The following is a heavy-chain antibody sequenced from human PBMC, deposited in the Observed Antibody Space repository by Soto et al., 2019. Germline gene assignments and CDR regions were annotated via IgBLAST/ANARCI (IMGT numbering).Heavy chain of an antibody. CDR2: IYYSGST. J-gene: IGHJ6*03. Sequence: TSETLSLTCTVSGGSISSYYWSWIRQPPGKGLEWIGDIYYSGSTSYNPSLKSRVTISVDTSKNQFSLKLSSVTAADTAVYYCARRCYGSGSRTNYYYYYMDVWGKGTTVTVSS. V-gene: IGHV4-59*08. CDR1: GGSISSYY. CDR3: ARRCYGSGSRTNYYYYYMDV. D-gene: IGHD3-10*01.